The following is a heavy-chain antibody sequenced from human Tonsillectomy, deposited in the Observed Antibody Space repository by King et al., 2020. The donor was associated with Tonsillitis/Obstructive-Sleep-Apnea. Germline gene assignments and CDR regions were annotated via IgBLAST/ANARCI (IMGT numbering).Heavy chain of an antibody. CDR2: IFSSGST. V-gene: IGHV4-59*01. CDR1: GGSISSYY. CDR3: ARGSILMVYADDAFDI. D-gene: IGHD2-8*01. J-gene: IGHJ3*02. Sequence: VQLQESGPGLVKPSETLSLTCTVSGGSISSYYWNWIRQPPGKGLEWIGYIFSSGSTIYNPSLKSRVTISLDTSKNQFSLNLSSVTAADTAVYYCARGSILMVYADDAFDIWGQGTMVTVSS.